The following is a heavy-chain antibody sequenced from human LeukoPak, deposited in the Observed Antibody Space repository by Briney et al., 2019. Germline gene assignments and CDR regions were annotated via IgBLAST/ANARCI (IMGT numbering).Heavy chain of an antibody. D-gene: IGHD5-24*01. CDR3: ASLWDGGF. J-gene: IGHJ1*01. V-gene: IGHV3-7*02. CDR2: IKQDGSEK. CDR1: GFSFSEYW. Sequence: GGSLRLSCAVSGFSFSEYWMTWGRQAPGEGPEWVATIKQDGSEKYYVNSVKGRFTISRDNTKYSLYLHMNSLRADDTAVYYCASLWDGGFWGQGTLVTVSS.